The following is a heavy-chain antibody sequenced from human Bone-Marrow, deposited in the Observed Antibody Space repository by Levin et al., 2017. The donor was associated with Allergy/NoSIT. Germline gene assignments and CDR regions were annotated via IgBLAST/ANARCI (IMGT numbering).Heavy chain of an antibody. J-gene: IGHJ4*02. CDR3: ARDGSLDY. Sequence: GESLKISCAASGFTFSHYPMHWVRQAPGKGLDWVAVISFDGSHENYAASVKGRFTISRDKSTNMLFLQMNSLREDDTAVYYCARDGSLDYWGQGTLVTVSS. D-gene: IGHD3-16*02. CDR1: GFTFSHYP. CDR2: ISFDGSHE. V-gene: IGHV3-30*04.